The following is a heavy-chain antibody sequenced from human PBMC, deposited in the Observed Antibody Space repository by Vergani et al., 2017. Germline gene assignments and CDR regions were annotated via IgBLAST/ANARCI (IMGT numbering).Heavy chain of an antibody. V-gene: IGHV1-46*03. CDR2: INPSGGST. J-gene: IGHJ4*02. CDR3: ARPDTSIVGATPCERIFHY. Sequence: QVQLVQSGAEVKKPGASVKVSCKASGYTFTSYYIHWVRQAPGQGLEWMGMINPSGGSTSYAQKFHGRVTMTRDTSTSTVYMELSSLRSDDTAVYYCARPDTSIVGATPCERIFHYWGQGTLVTVSS. D-gene: IGHD1-26*01. CDR1: GYTFTSYY.